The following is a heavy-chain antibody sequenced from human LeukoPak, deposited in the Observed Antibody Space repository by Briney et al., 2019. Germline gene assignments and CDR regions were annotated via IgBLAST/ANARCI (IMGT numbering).Heavy chain of an antibody. Sequence: ASVKVSCKASGYTFTSYGISWVRQAPGQGLEWMGWISAYNGNTNYAQKLQGRVTMTTDTSTSTAYMELRSLRSDDTAVYYCARSEARYYYDSSGYYYFDYWGQGTLVTVSS. J-gene: IGHJ4*02. D-gene: IGHD3-22*01. V-gene: IGHV1-18*01. CDR2: ISAYNGNT. CDR3: ARSEARYYYDSSGYYYFDY. CDR1: GYTFTSYG.